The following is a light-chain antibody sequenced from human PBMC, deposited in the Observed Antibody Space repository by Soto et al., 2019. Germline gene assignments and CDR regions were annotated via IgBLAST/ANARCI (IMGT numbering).Light chain of an antibody. Sequence: QSVLTQPPSVSGAPGQRVTISCTGSSSNIGSGFDVHWFQQLPGRAPKLLIYGNNNRPSGVPDRFSGSKSGTSASLAITGLQAEDEAEYYCQSYDSSLSGSFVFGTGTKVTVL. CDR2: GNN. V-gene: IGLV1-40*01. CDR3: QSYDSSLSGSFV. J-gene: IGLJ1*01. CDR1: SSNIGSGFD.